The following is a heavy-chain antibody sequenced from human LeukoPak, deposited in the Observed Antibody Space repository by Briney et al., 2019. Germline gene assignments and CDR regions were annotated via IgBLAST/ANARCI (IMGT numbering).Heavy chain of an antibody. CDR1: GGSFSGYY. CDR2: INHSGST. D-gene: IGHD2-15*01. V-gene: IGHV4-34*01. CDR3: ARGPFIVVVVAAKSFDY. J-gene: IGHJ4*02. Sequence: ASETLSLTCAVYGGSFSGYYWSWIRQPPGKGLEWIGEINHSGSTNYNPSLKSRVTISVDTSKNQFSLKLSSVTAADTAVYYCARGPFIVVVVAAKSFDYWGQGTLVTVSS.